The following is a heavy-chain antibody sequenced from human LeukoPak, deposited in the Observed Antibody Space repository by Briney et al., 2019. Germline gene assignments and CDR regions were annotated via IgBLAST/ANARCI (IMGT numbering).Heavy chain of an antibody. CDR2: INHSGST. CDR1: GGSFSGYY. J-gene: IGHJ6*03. Sequence: SETLSLTCAVYGGSFSGYYWSWIRQPPGKGLEWIGEINHSGSTNYNPSLKSRVTISVDTSKNQFSLKLSSVTAADTAVYYCARQGKSYYYGSGSSNYYYYMDVWGKGTTVTISS. CDR3: ARQGKSYYYGSGSSNYYYYMDV. D-gene: IGHD3-10*01. V-gene: IGHV4-34*01.